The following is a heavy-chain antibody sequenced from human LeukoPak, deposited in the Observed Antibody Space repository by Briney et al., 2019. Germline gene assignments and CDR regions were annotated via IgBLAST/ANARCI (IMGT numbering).Heavy chain of an antibody. CDR2: INHSGST. J-gene: IGHJ6*03. D-gene: IGHD4-23*01. CDR3: ARAATVVTPTVFYYYYMDV. CDR1: GGSFSNYY. Sequence: PSETLSLTCAVYGGSFSNYYWSWIRQPPGKGLEWIGEINHSGSTNYNPSLRSRVTISLDTSKNQFSLKLSSVTAAATAVYYCARAATVVTPTVFYYYYMDVWGKGATVTVSS. V-gene: IGHV4-34*01.